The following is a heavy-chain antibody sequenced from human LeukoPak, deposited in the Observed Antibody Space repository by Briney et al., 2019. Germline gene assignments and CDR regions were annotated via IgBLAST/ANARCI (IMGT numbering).Heavy chain of an antibody. CDR1: GFTFSDYY. CDR2: ISSSSSYT. D-gene: IGHD6-19*01. CDR3: ARLHVIAVADI. Sequence: PGVSLRLSCAASGFTFSDYYMSWIRQAPGKGLEWVSYISSSSSYTNYADSVKGRFTISRDNAKNSLYLQMNSLRAEDTAVYYCARLHVIAVADIWGQGTLVTVSS. V-gene: IGHV3-11*03. J-gene: IGHJ4*02.